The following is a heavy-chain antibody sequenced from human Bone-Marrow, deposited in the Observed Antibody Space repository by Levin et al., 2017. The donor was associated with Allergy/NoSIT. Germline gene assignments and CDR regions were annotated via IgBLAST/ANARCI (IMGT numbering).Heavy chain of an antibody. CDR2: FYYSGST. CDR3: TRAPSAATNYYYGMDV. J-gene: IGHJ6*02. Sequence: SETLSLTCSLSGGSISSYFWSWIRQPPGKRLEWLGYFYYSGSTDYNPSLKGRVTISVDTPKNQVSLKLTSVTAADTAVYYCTRAPSAATNYYYGMDVWGQGTTVTVS. CDR1: GGSISSYF. V-gene: IGHV4-59*01. D-gene: IGHD2-15*01.